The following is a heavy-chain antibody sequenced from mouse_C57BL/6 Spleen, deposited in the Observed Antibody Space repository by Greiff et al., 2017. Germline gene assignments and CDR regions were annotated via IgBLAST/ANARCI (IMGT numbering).Heavy chain of an antibody. Sequence: EVQLQESGPALVKPSQTVSLTCTVTGYSITNGNHWWNWIRPVSGSKLEWIGYISSSGSTDSNPSLKSRISITRDTSKNQLFLQLNSVTTEDIATYYCARGESYDYDVGGDAMDYWGQGTSVTVSS. CDR3: ARGESYDYDVGGDAMDY. V-gene: IGHV3-4*01. J-gene: IGHJ4*01. D-gene: IGHD2-4*01. CDR1: GYSITNGNHW. CDR2: ISSSGST.